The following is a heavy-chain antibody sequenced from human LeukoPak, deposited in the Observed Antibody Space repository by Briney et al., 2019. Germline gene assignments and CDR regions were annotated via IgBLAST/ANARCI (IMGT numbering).Heavy chain of an antibody. Sequence: ASVKVSCKASGYRFTSYAMNCVRQAPGQGLEWMGWINTNTGNPTYAQGFTGRFVFSLDTSVSTAYLQISSLKAEDAAVYYCAMVDTAMSTDYWGQGTLVTVSS. D-gene: IGHD5-18*01. CDR3: AMVDTAMSTDY. V-gene: IGHV7-4-1*02. CDR2: INTNTGNP. J-gene: IGHJ4*02. CDR1: GYRFTSYA.